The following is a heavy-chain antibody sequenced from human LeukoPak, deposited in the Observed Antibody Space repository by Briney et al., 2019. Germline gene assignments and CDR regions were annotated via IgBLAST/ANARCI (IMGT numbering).Heavy chain of an antibody. CDR3: ARVTPTVTSNY. Sequence: GGSLRLSCAASGFTFSSYAMSWVRQAPGKGLEWVSAISGSGGTTYYADSVKGRFTISRDNAKNSLYLQMSSLRAEDTAVYYCARVTPTVTSNYWGQGTLVTVSS. J-gene: IGHJ4*02. CDR2: ISGSGGTT. CDR1: GFTFSSYA. D-gene: IGHD4-11*01. V-gene: IGHV3-23*01.